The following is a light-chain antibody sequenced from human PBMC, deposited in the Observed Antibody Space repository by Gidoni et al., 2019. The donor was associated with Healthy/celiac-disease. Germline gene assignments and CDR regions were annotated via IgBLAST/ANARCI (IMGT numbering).Light chain of an antibody. CDR3: PPYYCSPLFT. V-gene: IGKV4-1*01. J-gene: IGKJ3*01. CDR1: QSFLYSSNNKNY. CDR2: WAS. Sequence: DIVMTQSPDSLAVSLGERATINCKSSQSFLYSSNNKNYLAWYQQKPGQPPKLLIYWASPRESRVPYPFNCNRSWKDFPPTIRRPQAEDGGGYFRPPYYCSPLFTFGPGTKVDIK.